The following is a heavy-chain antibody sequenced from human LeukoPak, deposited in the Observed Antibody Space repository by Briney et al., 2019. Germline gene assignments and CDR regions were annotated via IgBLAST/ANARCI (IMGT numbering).Heavy chain of an antibody. CDR3: AKDMELRLGELSSLDY. J-gene: IGHJ4*02. D-gene: IGHD3-16*02. CDR2: ISWNSGSI. V-gene: IGHV3-9*01. Sequence: GRSLRLSCAASGFTFDDYAMHWVRQAPGKGLEWVSGISWNSGSIGYADSVKGRFTISRDNAKNSLYLQMNSLRAEDTALYYCAKDMELRLGELSSLDYWGQGTLVTVSS. CDR1: GFTFDDYA.